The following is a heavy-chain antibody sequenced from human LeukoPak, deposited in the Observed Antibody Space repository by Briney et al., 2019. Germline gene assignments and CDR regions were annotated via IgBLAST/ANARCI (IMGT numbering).Heavy chain of an antibody. J-gene: IGHJ4*02. V-gene: IGHV1-46*01. CDR1: GYTFTSYY. Sequence: ASVKVSCKACGYTFTSYYMHWVRQAPRQGREWMGIINPIGGSTSYAQKFQGRVTMTSDTSTSTVYLELSSLRSEDTAVYYCARSRITMVRGVGLLGYWGQGTLVTVSS. CDR3: ARSRITMVRGVGLLGY. D-gene: IGHD3-10*01. CDR2: INPIGGST.